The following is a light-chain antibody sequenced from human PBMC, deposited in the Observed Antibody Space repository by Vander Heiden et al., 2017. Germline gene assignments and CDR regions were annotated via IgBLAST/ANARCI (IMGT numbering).Light chain of an antibody. Sequence: DIQMTQSPSTLSASVGDRVTITCRASQSISSWLAWYQQKPGKAPKLLIYKASSLESGVPSRFSGSGSGTEFTLTISSLQPDNVASYYCQQYKSEPYTFGQGTKLEIK. CDR3: QQYKSEPYT. V-gene: IGKV1-5*03. CDR2: KAS. CDR1: QSISSW. J-gene: IGKJ2*01.